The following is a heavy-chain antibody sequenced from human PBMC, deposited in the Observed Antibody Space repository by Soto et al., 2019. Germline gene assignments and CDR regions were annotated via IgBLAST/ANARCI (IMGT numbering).Heavy chain of an antibody. CDR1: GYTFTSYY. Sequence: ASVKVSCKASGYTFTSYYMHWVRQAPGQGLEWMGIINPSGGSTSYAQKFQGRVTMTRDTSTSTVYMELSSLRSEDTAVYYCARVRGPAYCGGDCYNFDYWGQGTLVTVSS. D-gene: IGHD2-21*01. CDR3: ARVRGPAYCGGDCYNFDY. J-gene: IGHJ4*02. V-gene: IGHV1-46*03. CDR2: INPSGGST.